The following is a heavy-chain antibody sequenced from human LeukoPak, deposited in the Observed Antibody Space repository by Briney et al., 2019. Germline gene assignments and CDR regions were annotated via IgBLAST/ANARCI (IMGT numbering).Heavy chain of an antibody. CDR3: ARELTAGATIDY. J-gene: IGHJ4*02. V-gene: IGHV3-66*02. Sequence: GGSLRLSCAASGVTVSGNYMSWLRQAPGKGLEWVSVIFGGGSTYYADSVKGRFTISRDNSKNTVYLQMISLRPDDTAIYYCARELTAGATIDYWGPGTLVIVSS. D-gene: IGHD1-26*01. CDR1: GVTVSGNY. CDR2: IFGGGST.